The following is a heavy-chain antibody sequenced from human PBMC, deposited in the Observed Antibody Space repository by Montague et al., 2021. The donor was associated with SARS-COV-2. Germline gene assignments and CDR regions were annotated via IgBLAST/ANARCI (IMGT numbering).Heavy chain of an antibody. D-gene: IGHD1-26*01. CDR2: NRTTGHT. V-gene: IGHV4-61*09. CDR3: ARFGSGTLEFDL. CDR1: GASISTGIYY. Sequence: TLSLTCTVSGASISTGIYYWSWIRPPAGQGLKWIGHNRTTGHTNYNISLESRVFMSVATSTNQFSLSLTSVTAADTAVYFCARFGSGTLEFDLWGQGTLVTVSS. J-gene: IGHJ4*02.